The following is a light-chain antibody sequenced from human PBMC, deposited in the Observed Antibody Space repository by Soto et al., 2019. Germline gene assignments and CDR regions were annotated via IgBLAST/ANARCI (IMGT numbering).Light chain of an antibody. J-gene: IGKJ1*01. CDR2: GAS. CDR1: QSVTNN. V-gene: IGKV3-15*01. Sequence: EIEMTQSPATLSVSPGERATLSCRASQSVTNNVAWFQQKPGQAPRLLIYGASTRVTGIPARFSGSGSGTEFTLTISSLQSEDFAVYYCQQYNNWPKTFGQGTRVEIK. CDR3: QQYNNWPKT.